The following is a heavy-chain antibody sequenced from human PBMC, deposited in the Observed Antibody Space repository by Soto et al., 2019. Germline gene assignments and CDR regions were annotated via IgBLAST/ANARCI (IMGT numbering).Heavy chain of an antibody. CDR2: ISYGGGDF. V-gene: IGHV3-30*18. CDR1: GFAFSTYG. CDR3: AKDFGAWSDS. J-gene: IGHJ5*01. Sequence: GGSLRLSCAASGFAFSTYGMHWVRLAPGKGLEWVALISYGGGDFYYADSVKGRFTISRDNSKHTLSLQMDSLRVEDTAVYYCAKDFGAWSDSWGQGXLVTVYS. D-gene: IGHD3-10*01.